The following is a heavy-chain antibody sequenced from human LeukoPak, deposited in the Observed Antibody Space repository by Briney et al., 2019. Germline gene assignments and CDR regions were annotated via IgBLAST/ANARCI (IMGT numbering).Heavy chain of an antibody. CDR2: IYHSGST. CDR1: GGSFSGYY. Sequence: SETLSLTCAVYGGSFSGYYWSWIRQPPGKGLEWIGKIYHSGSTNYNPSLKSRVTISVDTSKNQFSLKLSSVTAADTAVYYCARGGRWLQLSAFDIWGQGTMVTVSS. D-gene: IGHD5-24*01. CDR3: ARGGRWLQLSAFDI. V-gene: IGHV4-34*01. J-gene: IGHJ3*02.